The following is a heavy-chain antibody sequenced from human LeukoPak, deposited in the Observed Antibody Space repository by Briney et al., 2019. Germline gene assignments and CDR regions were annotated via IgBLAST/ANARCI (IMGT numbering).Heavy chain of an antibody. Sequence: GASVKVSCKASGYTFTSYGISWVRQAPGQGLEWMGWLSAYNGNTNYAQKLQGRVTMTTDTSTSTVYMELRSLRYADTAVYYCARTELRELILGAFYFWGQGTLVTVSS. CDR3: ARTELRELILGAFYF. J-gene: IGHJ3*01. D-gene: IGHD1-26*01. CDR1: GYTFTSYG. V-gene: IGHV1-18*01. CDR2: LSAYNGNT.